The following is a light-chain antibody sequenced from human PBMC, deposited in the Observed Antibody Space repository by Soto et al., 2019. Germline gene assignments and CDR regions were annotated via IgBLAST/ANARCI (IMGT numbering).Light chain of an antibody. J-gene: IGLJ1*01. CDR3: SSYTRSSSLV. V-gene: IGLV2-14*01. Sequence: QSALTQPACVSGSHGQSITISCTGTRSDVGGYNYVSWYQQHPGKAPKLMIYEVSNRPSGVSNRFSGSKSGNTASLTISGLQAEDEADYYCSSYTRSSSLVFGTGTKLTVL. CDR1: RSDVGGYNY. CDR2: EVS.